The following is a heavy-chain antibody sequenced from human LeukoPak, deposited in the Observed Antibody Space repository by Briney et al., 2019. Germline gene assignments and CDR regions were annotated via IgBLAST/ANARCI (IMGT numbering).Heavy chain of an antibody. J-gene: IGHJ6*02. CDR1: GGTFSSYA. D-gene: IGHD5-24*01. V-gene: IGHV1-69*13. CDR2: IIPIFGTA. CDR3: ARENRGMATYGVDV. Sequence: ASVKVSCKASGGTFSSYAISWVRQAPGQGLEWMGGIIPIFGTANYAQKFQGRVTITADESTSTAYMELSSLRSEDTAVYYCARENRGMATYGVDVWGQGTTVTVSS.